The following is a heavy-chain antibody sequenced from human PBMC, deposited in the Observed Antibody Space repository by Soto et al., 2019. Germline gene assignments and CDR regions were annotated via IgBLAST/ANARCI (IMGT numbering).Heavy chain of an antibody. J-gene: IGHJ6*02. D-gene: IGHD2-2*01. V-gene: IGHV1-46*01. Sequence: QVQLVQSGAEVKKPGASVKVSCKASGYTFTSYYMHWVRQAPGQGLEWMGIINPSGGSTSYAQKFQGRVTMTRDTSTSTVYMELSSLSSEDTAVYYCARAGRYCSSTSCYLWPTYYYYGMDVWGQGTTVTVSS. CDR3: ARAGRYCSSTSCYLWPTYYYYGMDV. CDR1: GYTFTSYY. CDR2: INPSGGST.